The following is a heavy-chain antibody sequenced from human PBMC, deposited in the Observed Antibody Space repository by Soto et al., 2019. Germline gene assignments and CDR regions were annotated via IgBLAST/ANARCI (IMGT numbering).Heavy chain of an antibody. D-gene: IGHD3-22*01. CDR2: IWYDGSNK. CDR1: GFTFSSYG. CDR3: ARDTPVITYYYDSSGYHNDAFDI. J-gene: IGHJ3*02. Sequence: PGGSLRLSCAASGFTFSSYGMHWVRQAPGKGLEWVAVIWYDGSNKYYADSVKGRFTISRDNSKNTLYLQMNSLRAEDTAVYYCARDTPVITYYYDSSGYHNDAFDIWGQGTMVTVSS. V-gene: IGHV3-33*01.